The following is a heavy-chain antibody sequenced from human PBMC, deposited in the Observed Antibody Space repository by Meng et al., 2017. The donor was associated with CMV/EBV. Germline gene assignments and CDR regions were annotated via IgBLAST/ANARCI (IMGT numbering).Heavy chain of an antibody. Sequence: GESLKISCAASGFTVSSHYMSWVRQAPGKGLEWVSVIYSGGSTYYADSVKGRFTISRDNSKNTLYLQMNSLRAEDTAVYYCARDTGAYFDYWGQGTLVTVSS. J-gene: IGHJ4*02. CDR3: ARDTGAYFDY. D-gene: IGHD1-26*01. CDR2: IYSGGST. V-gene: IGHV3-53*01. CDR1: GFTVSSHY.